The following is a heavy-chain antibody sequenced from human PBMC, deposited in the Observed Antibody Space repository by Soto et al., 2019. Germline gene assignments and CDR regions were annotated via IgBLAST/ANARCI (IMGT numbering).Heavy chain of an antibody. CDR1: GFTFSSYG. J-gene: IGHJ6*02. V-gene: IGHV3-30*18. CDR3: AKSISIAARPYYYGMDV. D-gene: IGHD6-6*01. Sequence: QVQLVESGGGVVQPGRSLRLSCAASGFTFSSYGMHWVRQAPGKGLEWVAVISYDGSNKYYADSVKGRFTISRDNSKNTLYLQMNSLRAEDTAVYYCAKSISIAARPYYYGMDVWGQGTTVTVSS. CDR2: ISYDGSNK.